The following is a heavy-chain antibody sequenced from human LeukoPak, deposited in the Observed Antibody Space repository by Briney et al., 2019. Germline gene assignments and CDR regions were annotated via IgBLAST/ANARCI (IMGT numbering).Heavy chain of an antibody. Sequence: ASVKVSCKASGYTFTGYYMRWVRQAPGQGLEWMGWINPNSGGTNYAQKFQGRVTMTRDTSISTAYMELSRLRSDDTAVYYCARLTEAWNSYYFDYWGQGTLVTVSS. V-gene: IGHV1-2*02. CDR1: GYTFTGYY. CDR3: ARLTEAWNSYYFDY. CDR2: INPNSGGT. D-gene: IGHD1-7*01. J-gene: IGHJ4*02.